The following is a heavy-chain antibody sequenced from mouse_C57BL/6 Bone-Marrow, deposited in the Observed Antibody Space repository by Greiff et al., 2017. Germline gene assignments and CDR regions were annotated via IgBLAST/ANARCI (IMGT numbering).Heavy chain of an antibody. CDR2: IDPSDSYT. CDR1: GYTFTSYW. J-gene: IGHJ4*01. Sequence: QVQLQQPGAELVRPGTSVKLSCKASGYTFTSYWMHWVKQRPGQGLEWIGVIDPSDSYTNYNQEFKGKATLTVDTSSSTAYMQLSSLTSEDSAVYYYVERGNYAMDYWGQGTTVTVSS. CDR3: VERGNYAMDY. V-gene: IGHV1-59*01.